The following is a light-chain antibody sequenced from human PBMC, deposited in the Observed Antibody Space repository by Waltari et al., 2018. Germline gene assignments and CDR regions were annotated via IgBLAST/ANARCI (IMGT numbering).Light chain of an antibody. CDR1: QGIRHY. CDR3: QKYNSARALT. Sequence: DIQMNPSPFSLSASVGDRVTIPCRASQGIRHYLAWYQQKPGKVPKLLIYAASTLQSGVPSRFSGSGSGTDFTLTISSLQPEDVATYYCQKYNSARALTFGGGTKVEIK. CDR2: AAS. J-gene: IGKJ4*01. V-gene: IGKV1-27*01.